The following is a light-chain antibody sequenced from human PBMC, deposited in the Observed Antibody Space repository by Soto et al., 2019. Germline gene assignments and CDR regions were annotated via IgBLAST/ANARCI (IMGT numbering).Light chain of an antibody. J-gene: IGLJ1*01. CDR3: CSYESSSSYV. V-gene: IGLV2-23*01. CDR2: EGT. CDR1: TSDVGGYNL. Sequence: SVLTQPASVSGSPGQSITISCSGTTSDVGGYNLVSWYQQHTAKAPKLLIYEGTQRPSGVSSRFSGSKSGNTASLTISGLQDEEEADYYCCSYESSSSYVFGTGTKVTVL.